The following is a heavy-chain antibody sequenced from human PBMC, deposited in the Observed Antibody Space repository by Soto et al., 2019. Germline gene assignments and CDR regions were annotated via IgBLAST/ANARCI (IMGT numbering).Heavy chain of an antibody. CDR1: GFTFSSYA. J-gene: IGHJ6*02. CDR3: AKGKLRYFDWLSGMDV. CDR2: ISVSGGST. D-gene: IGHD3-9*01. Sequence: PGGSLRLSCAASGFTFSSYAISWVRQAPGKGLEWVSAISVSGGSTYYADSVKGRFTISRDNSKNTLYLQMNSLRAEDTAVYYCAKGKLRYFDWLSGMDVWGQGTTVTVSS. V-gene: IGHV3-23*01.